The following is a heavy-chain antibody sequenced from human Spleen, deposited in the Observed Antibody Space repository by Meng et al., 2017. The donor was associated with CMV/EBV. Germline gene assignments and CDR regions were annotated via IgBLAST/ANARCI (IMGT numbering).Heavy chain of an antibody. CDR2: IDGRGLST. CDR1: GFTFRSYA. V-gene: IGHV3-23*01. Sequence: GESLKISCVVSGFTFRSYAMTWIRQPPGKGLEWVSGIDGRGLSTYYAGSVKGRFIISREDAKNSVYLQMNGLRDGDTGLYYCARARSPTHFDYWGQGALVTVPQ. CDR3: ARARSPTHFDY. J-gene: IGHJ4*02.